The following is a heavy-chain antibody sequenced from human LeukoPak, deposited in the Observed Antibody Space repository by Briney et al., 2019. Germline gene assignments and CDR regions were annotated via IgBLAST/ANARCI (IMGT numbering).Heavy chain of an antibody. CDR1: GCTFTGYY. CDR2: INPNSGGT. D-gene: IGHD3-10*01. CDR3: ASIPLLWFGNNWFDP. V-gene: IGHV1-2*06. J-gene: IGHJ5*02. Sequence: ASVKVSCKASGCTFTGYYMYWVRQAPGQGLEWMGRINPNSGGTNYAQKFQGRVTMTRDTSISTAYMELSRLRSDDTAVYYCASIPLLWFGNNWFDPWGQGTLVTVSS.